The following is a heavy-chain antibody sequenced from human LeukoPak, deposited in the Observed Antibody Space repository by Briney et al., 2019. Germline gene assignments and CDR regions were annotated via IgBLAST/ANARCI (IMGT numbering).Heavy chain of an antibody. CDR3: TRGAGGGYGSNWFDP. V-gene: IGHV4-59*01. D-gene: IGHD2-2*03. J-gene: IGHJ5*02. Sequence: SETLSLTCTVSGGSINSYYWSWIRQPPGEGLEWIGYIYYSGSTNYNPSLKSRVTVSVDTSKNQFSLKLSSETAADTAVYYCTRGAGGGYGSNWFDPWGQGTLVTVSS. CDR1: GGSINSYY. CDR2: IYYSGST.